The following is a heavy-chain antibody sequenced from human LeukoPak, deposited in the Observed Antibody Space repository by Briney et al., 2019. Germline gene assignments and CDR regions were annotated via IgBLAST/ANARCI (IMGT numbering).Heavy chain of an antibody. CDR2: SSGSNTI. CDR3: VRTGGYSYGPFEY. CDR1: GVTLSGYS. D-gene: IGHD5-18*01. V-gene: IGHV3-48*02. J-gene: IGHJ4*02. Sequence: GGSLRLSCAASGVTLSGYSVNWVRQAPGKGLEWISYSSGSNTIYYADSVKDRFTISRDNAKNSLFLQMNSLRDEDTAVYYCVRTGGYSYGPFEYWGQGTLVTVSS.